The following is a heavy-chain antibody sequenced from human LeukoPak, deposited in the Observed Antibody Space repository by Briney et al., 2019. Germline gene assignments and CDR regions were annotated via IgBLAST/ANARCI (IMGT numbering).Heavy chain of an antibody. CDR3: TRDRPTGASRVFVVQ. CDR1: GFTFSSDA. Sequence: GGSLRLSCAASGFTFSSDAMTWVRQAPGQGLEWVSSMSSGSRYIYYADSVRGRFTISRDNAKNSLYLLMNSLRAEDTAVYYCTRDRPTGASRVFVVQWGQGTLVTVSS. CDR2: MSSGSRYI. D-gene: IGHD3-3*01. V-gene: IGHV3-21*04. J-gene: IGHJ4*02.